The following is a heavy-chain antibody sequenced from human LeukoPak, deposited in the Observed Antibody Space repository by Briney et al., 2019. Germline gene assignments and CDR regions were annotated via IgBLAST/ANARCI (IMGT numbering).Heavy chain of an antibody. D-gene: IGHD3-9*01. CDR1: GFTFSSHS. CDR3: ARDGYDILTGYISSYYYMDV. CDR2: ISSSSSYI. Sequence: GGSLRLSCAASGFTFSSHSMNWVRQAPGKGLEWVSSISSSSSYIYYADSVKGRFTISRDNAKNSLYLQMNSLRAEDTAVYYCARDGYDILTGYISSYYYMDVWGKGTTVTVSS. V-gene: IGHV3-21*01. J-gene: IGHJ6*03.